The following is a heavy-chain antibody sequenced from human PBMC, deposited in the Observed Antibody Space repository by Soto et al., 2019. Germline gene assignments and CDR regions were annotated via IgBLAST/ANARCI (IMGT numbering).Heavy chain of an antibody. Sequence: WGSLRPSCAASVFAFLSFTMSWVRRSPVKWREWVSTISSNSAYIYYTDALRGRFTIARDNAKNSLHLQMNSLRAEDTAVYYCTRDASRDRSARGWLEPWGPGTLVTVT. V-gene: IGHV3-21*01. D-gene: IGHD1-26*01. CDR1: VFAFLSFT. J-gene: IGHJ5*02. CDR2: ISSNSAYI. CDR3: TRDASRDRSARGWLEP.